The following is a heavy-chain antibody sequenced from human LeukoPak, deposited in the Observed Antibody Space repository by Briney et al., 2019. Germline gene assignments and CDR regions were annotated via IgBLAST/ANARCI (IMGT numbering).Heavy chain of an antibody. CDR1: GGSFSGYY. D-gene: IGHD3-22*01. CDR3: ARGRIRFITT. J-gene: IGHJ5*02. V-gene: IGHV4-34*01. Sequence: SETLSLTCAVYGGSFSGYYWSWIRQPPGKGLEWIGEINHSGSTNYNPSLKSRVTISVDTSKNQFSLKLSSVTAADTAVYYCARGRIRFITTWGQGTLVTVSS. CDR2: INHSGST.